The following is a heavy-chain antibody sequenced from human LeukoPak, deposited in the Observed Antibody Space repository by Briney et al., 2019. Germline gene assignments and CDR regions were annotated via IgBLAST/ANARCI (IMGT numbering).Heavy chain of an antibody. CDR3: ARSGSRHGRPSHRRGFDY. CDR1: GYTFTGYY. D-gene: IGHD3-16*01. V-gene: IGHV1-2*02. CDR2: INPNNGGT. J-gene: IGHJ4*02. Sequence: ASVKVSCKASGYTFTGYYIHWVRQAPGQGLEWLGWINPNNGGTIYAQKFQGRVAMTRDTSNTTAYMEMTRLRSDDTAVYYCARSGSRHGRPSHRRGFDYWGQGTLVTVSS.